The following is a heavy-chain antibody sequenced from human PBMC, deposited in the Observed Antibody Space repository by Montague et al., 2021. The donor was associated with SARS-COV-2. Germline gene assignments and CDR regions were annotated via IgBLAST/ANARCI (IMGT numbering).Heavy chain of an antibody. Sequence: SRSLSFSASGFTFSSYDMHWVRQAPGKGLEWVAVIWYDGSNQYYGDSVKGRFTISRDNSKDTLYLQMNSLRAEDTAVYYCAREYSAPRWFGEYNRYGMDVWGQGTTVTVSS. J-gene: IGHJ6*02. CDR1: GFTFSSYD. CDR3: AREYSAPRWFGEYNRYGMDV. V-gene: IGHV3-33*08. CDR2: IWYDGSNQ. D-gene: IGHD3-10*01.